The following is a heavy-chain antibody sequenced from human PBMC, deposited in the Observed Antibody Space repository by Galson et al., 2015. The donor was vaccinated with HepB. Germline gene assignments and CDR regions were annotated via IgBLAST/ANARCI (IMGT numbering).Heavy chain of an antibody. CDR3: ARIRQWERLTGDMDV. CDR2: IDWDDDK. D-gene: IGHD1-26*01. J-gene: IGHJ6*02. Sequence: PALVKPTQTLTLTCTFFGFSLSTSGMCVSWIRQPPGKALEWLARIDWDDDKYYSTSLKTRLTISKDTSKNQVVLTMTNMDPVGTATYYCARIRQWERLTGDMDVWGQGTTVTVSS. V-gene: IGHV2-70*11. CDR1: GFSLSTSGMC.